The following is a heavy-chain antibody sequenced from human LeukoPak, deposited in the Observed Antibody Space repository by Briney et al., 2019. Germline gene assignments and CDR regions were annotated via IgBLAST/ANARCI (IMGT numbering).Heavy chain of an antibody. CDR2: IYYSGST. D-gene: IGHD6-6*01. V-gene: IGHV4-34*01. Sequence: SETLSLTCAVYGGSFSGYYWTWIRQPPGKGLEWIGSIYYSGSTYYNPSLKSRVTISVDTSKNQFSLKLSSVTAADTAVYYCARLKAARGIDYWGQGTLVTVSS. CDR1: GGSFSGYY. J-gene: IGHJ4*02. CDR3: ARLKAARGIDY.